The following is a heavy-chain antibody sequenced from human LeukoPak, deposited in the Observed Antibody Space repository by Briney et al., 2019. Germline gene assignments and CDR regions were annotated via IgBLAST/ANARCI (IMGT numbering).Heavy chain of an antibody. CDR3: ARSAWGYAFDI. D-gene: IGHD7-27*01. CDR1: SGSISSYY. CDR2: IYYSGST. J-gene: IGHJ3*02. Sequence: SETLSLTCTVSSGSISSYYWSLIRQPPGKGLEWIGYIYYSGSTNYNPSLKSRVSISLDTSKNQFSLKLSSVTAADTAVYYCARSAWGYAFDIWGQGTMVTVSS. V-gene: IGHV4-59*01.